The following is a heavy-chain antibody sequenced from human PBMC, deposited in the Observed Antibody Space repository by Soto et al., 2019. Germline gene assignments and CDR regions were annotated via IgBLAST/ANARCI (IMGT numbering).Heavy chain of an antibody. CDR1: GYSFTSYW. V-gene: IGHV5-51*01. CDR2: IYPGDSDT. D-gene: IGHD6-13*01. CDR3: ARRSSSFYYYYYGMDV. J-gene: IGHJ6*02. Sequence: GESLKISCKGSGYSFTSYWIGWVRQMPGKGLEWMGIIYPGDSDTRYSPSFQGQVTISADKSISTAYLQWSSLKASDTAMYYCARRSSSFYYYYYGMDVWGQGTTVTVS.